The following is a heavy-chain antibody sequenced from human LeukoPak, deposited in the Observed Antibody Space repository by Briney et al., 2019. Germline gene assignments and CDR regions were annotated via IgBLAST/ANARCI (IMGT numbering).Heavy chain of an antibody. CDR2: IKQDGSEK. J-gene: IGHJ5*02. V-gene: IGHV3-7*03. Sequence: GGSLRLSCAASGFAFSSYWMSWVRQAPGKGLEWVANIKQDGSEKYHVDSAKGRFTISRDNAKNSLYLQMNSLRAEDTAVYYCARGRIAAAGNTPFDPWGQGTLVTVSS. CDR1: GFAFSSYW. CDR3: ARGRIAAAGNTPFDP. D-gene: IGHD6-13*01.